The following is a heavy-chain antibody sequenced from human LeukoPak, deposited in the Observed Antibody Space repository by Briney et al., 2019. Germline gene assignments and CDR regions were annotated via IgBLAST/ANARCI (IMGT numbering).Heavy chain of an antibody. CDR2: IIPIFGTA. D-gene: IGHD1-20*01. J-gene: IGHJ4*02. V-gene: IGHV1-69*06. CDR3: ASMNNWNDVFSYGY. Sequence: SVKVSCKASGGTFSSYAISWVRQAPGQGLEWMGGIIPIFGTANYAQKFQGRVTITADKSTSTAYMELSSLRSEDTAVYHCASMNNWNDVFSYGYWGQGTLVTVSS. CDR1: GGTFSSYA.